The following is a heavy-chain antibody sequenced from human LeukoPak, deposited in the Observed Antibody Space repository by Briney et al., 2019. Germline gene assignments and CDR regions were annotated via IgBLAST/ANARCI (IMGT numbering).Heavy chain of an antibody. CDR2: IYYTGST. Sequence: PSETLSLTCTVSGGSISGYSRVWIRQPPGKRLEWIGYIYYTGSTNRNPSLKSRVTISVDTSKNQLSLMLSSVTAADTAMYYCARVTSANGWASDYWGQGSPVTVSS. CDR1: GGSISGYS. V-gene: IGHV4-59*01. J-gene: IGHJ4*02. CDR3: ARVTSANGWASDY. D-gene: IGHD2-8*01.